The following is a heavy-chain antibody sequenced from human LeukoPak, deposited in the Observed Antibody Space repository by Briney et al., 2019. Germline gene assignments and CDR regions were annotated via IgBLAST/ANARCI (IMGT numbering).Heavy chain of an antibody. CDR2: ISNDGSNK. Sequence: PGRSLRLACVASGLTFSSYGMHWVRQAPGKGLEWVAVISNDGSNKYYADSVKGRFTISRDNSKNTLYLQMNSLRAEDTAVYYCAKGRGAFDIWGQGTMVTVSS. CDR1: GLTFSSYG. J-gene: IGHJ3*02. CDR3: AKGRGAFDI. D-gene: IGHD3-10*01. V-gene: IGHV3-30*18.